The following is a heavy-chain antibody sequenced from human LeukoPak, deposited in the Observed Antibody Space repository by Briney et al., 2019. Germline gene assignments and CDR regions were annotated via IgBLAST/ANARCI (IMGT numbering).Heavy chain of an antibody. CDR3: IPPAAGLRRTISTEYFQH. J-gene: IGHJ1*01. Sequence: GGSLRLSCAAAGLTFSSYEMYWVRQAPGKGLEWVSYISSSGETIYYADSVKGRFTISRDNANKSLYLRMSNLRVEDTAIYYCIPPAAGLRRTISTEYFQHWSHGALVTVSS. D-gene: IGHD6-13*01. V-gene: IGHV3-48*03. CDR1: GLTFSSYE. CDR2: ISSSGETI.